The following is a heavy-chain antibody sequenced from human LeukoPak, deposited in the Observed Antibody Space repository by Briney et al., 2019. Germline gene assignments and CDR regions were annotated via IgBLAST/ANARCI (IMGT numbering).Heavy chain of an antibody. CDR1: GYTFTSYA. CDR2: IIPIFGTA. V-gene: IGHV1-69*13. CDR3: ARGARLGYSYGYVAHY. Sequence: ASVKVSCKASGYTFTSYAMHWVRQAPGQRLEWMGGIIPIFGTANYAQKFQGRVTITADESTSTAYMELSSLRSEDTAVYYCARGARLGYSYGYVAHYWGQGTLVTVSS. J-gene: IGHJ4*02. D-gene: IGHD5-18*01.